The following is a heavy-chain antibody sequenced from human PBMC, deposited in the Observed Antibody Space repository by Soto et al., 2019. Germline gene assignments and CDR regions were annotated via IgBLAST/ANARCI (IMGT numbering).Heavy chain of an antibody. J-gene: IGHJ4*02. CDR3: ARVEGSGYYYAY. CDR1: GGTFSTYT. Sequence: QVQLVQSGAEVKKPGSSVKVSCKASGGTFSTYTISWVRQAPGQGLEWMGGIIPIFGPADYAQKFQGRVTITADESTSTAYMELSSLRSEDTAVYYCARVEGSGYYYAYWGQGTLVTVSS. V-gene: IGHV1-69*01. CDR2: IIPIFGPA. D-gene: IGHD3-22*01.